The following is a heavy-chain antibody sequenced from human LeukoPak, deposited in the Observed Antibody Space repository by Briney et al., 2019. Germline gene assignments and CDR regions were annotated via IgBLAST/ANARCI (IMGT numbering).Heavy chain of an antibody. Sequence: GGPLRLSCAASGFTFSRYWMHWVRQAPGKGLVWVSRIKSDGSETNYADSVKGRFTISRDNAKNTLYLQVNSLRAEDTAVYYCASDRVYYGLDVWGQGTTVSVSS. J-gene: IGHJ6*02. CDR3: ASDRVYYGLDV. CDR2: IKSDGSET. CDR1: GFTFSRYW. V-gene: IGHV3-74*01.